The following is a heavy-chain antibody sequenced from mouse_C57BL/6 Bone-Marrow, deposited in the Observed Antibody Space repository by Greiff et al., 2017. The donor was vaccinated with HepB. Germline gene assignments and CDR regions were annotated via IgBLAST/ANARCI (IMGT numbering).Heavy chain of an antibody. V-gene: IGHV1-15*01. CDR2: IDPETGGT. CDR3: TRGRPITTVADFDY. D-gene: IGHD1-1*01. Sequence: QVHVKQSGAELVRPGASVTLSCKASGYTFTDYEMHWVKQTPVHGLEWIGAIDPETGGTAYNQKFKGKAILTADKSSSTAYMELRSLTSEDSAVYYCTRGRPITTVADFDYWGQGTTLTVSS. J-gene: IGHJ2*01. CDR1: GYTFTDYE.